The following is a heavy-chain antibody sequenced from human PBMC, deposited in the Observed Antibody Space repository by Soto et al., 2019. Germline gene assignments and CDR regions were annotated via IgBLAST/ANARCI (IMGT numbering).Heavy chain of an antibody. V-gene: IGHV3-23*01. D-gene: IGHD2-21*02. Sequence: QPGGSLRLSCAASGFTFSSYAMSWVRQAPGKGLEWVSAISGSGGSTYYADSVKGRFTISRDNAKNTVYLRMNSLRAEDTAVYYCARGGTEFDPWGQGTLVTVSS. CDR2: ISGSGGST. J-gene: IGHJ5*02. CDR3: ARGGTEFDP. CDR1: GFTFSSYA.